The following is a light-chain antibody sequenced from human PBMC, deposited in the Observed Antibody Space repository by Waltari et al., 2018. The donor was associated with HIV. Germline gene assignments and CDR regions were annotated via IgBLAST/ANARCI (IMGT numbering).Light chain of an antibody. J-gene: IGLJ3*02. Sequence: QSVLTHPHSVSGNPAQRLTISCSGRSSNIGSADVYWYPQHPGTAPKLLIYRKNQRPSGVPDRFSGSKSGTSASLAISRLRSEDEADYYCAAWDDSLSGGFGGWTKLTVL. CDR1: SSNIGSAD. V-gene: IGLV1-47*01. CDR2: RKN. CDR3: AAWDDSLSGG.